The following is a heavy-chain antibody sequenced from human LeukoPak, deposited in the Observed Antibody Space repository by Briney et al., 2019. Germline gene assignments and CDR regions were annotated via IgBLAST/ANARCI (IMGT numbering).Heavy chain of an antibody. V-gene: IGHV4-39*01. D-gene: IGHD5-18*01. CDR2: IYYSGST. CDR3: ASLGYSYGRYYYYGMDV. J-gene: IGHJ6*02. CDR1: GGSISSSSYY. Sequence: SETLSLTCTVSGGSISSSSYYWGWIRQPPGKGPEWIGSIYYSGSTYYNPSLKSRVTIPVDTSKNQFSLKLSSVTAADTAVYYCASLGYSYGRYYYYGMDVWGQGTTVTVSS.